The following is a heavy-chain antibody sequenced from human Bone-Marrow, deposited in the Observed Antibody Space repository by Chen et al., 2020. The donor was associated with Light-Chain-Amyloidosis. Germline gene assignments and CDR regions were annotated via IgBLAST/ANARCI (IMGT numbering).Heavy chain of an antibody. V-gene: IGHV4-59*01. CDR2: IFYSGST. CDR3: ARSPAGYYGSGSYYYFDF. J-gene: IGHJ4*02. CDR1: GGSIINYF. Sequence: QVHLQESGPGLVKPSETLSLTCSVSGGSIINYFWSWMRQPPGKGLEWIGCIFYSGSTNYNSSLKSRVTISVDTSKNQLSLKLNSVTAADTAVCYCARSPAGYYGSGSYYYFDFWGQGTLVTVSS. D-gene: IGHD3-10*01.